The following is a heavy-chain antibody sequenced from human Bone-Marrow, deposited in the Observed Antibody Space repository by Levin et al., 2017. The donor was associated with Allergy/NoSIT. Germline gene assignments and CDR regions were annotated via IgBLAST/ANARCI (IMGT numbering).Heavy chain of an antibody. V-gene: IGHV3-30-3*01. CDR2: ISFDGLNK. CDR3: ARGESLEDASDLDS. J-gene: IGHJ4*02. D-gene: IGHD2-15*01. Sequence: GGSLRLSCGASGFTFSTYAMHWVRQAPGKGLVWVAVISFDGLNKYYADSVKGRFTVSRDNSKNTLFLQMNGLRGDDTAVYFCARGESLEDASDLDSWGQGTLVTVSS. CDR1: GFTFSTYA.